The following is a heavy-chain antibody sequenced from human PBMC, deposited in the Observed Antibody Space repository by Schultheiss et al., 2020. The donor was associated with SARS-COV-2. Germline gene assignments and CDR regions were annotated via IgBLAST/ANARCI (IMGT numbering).Heavy chain of an antibody. CDR3: ARAVSGGEGGWYPYYFDY. D-gene: IGHD6-19*01. Sequence: SETLSLTCAVSGGSISSSNWWSWVRQAPGKGLEWIGRIYTSGSTNYNPSLKSRVTMSVDTSKNQFSLKLSSVTAADTAVYYCARAVSGGEGGWYPYYFDYWGQGTLVTVSS. V-gene: IGHV4-4*02. CDR2: IYTSGST. CDR1: GGSISSSNW. J-gene: IGHJ4*02.